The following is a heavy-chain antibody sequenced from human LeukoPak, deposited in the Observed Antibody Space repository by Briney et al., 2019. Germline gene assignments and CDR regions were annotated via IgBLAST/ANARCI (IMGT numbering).Heavy chain of an antibody. CDR3: AKGRAKATVTAGDH. CDR2: ISGSGGST. CDR1: GFTFSSYA. J-gene: IGHJ4*02. D-gene: IGHD4-17*01. Sequence: GGSLRLSCAASGFTFSSYAMGWVRQAPGKGLEWVSAISGSGGSTHYADSVKGRFTISRDNSKNTLYLQMNSLRADDTAVYYCAKGRAKATVTAGDHWGQGTLATVSS. V-gene: IGHV3-23*01.